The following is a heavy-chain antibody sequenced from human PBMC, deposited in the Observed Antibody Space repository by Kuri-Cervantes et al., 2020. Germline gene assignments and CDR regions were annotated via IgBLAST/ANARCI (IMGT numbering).Heavy chain of an antibody. CDR1: GFTFSSYS. D-gene: IGHD3-3*01. Sequence: GGSLRLSCAASGFTFSSYSMNWVRQAPGKGLEWVSYISSSSSTIYYADSVKGRFTISRDNAKNSLYLQMNSLRAEDTAVYYCARDDSRSDYYYYYMDVWGKGTTVTVSS. CDR3: ARDDSRSDYYYYYMDV. CDR2: ISSSSSTI. J-gene: IGHJ6*03. V-gene: IGHV3-48*01.